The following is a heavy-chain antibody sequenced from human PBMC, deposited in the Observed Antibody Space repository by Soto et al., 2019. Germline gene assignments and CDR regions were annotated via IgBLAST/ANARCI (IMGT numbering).Heavy chain of an antibody. CDR3: ARDLRDGYISGGFDY. CDR1: GGSISSYY. CDR2: IYSRGST. D-gene: IGHD5-12*01. J-gene: IGHJ4*02. Sequence: SETLSLTCTVSGGSISSYYWSWIRQPPGKGLEWIGYIYSRGSTNYNPSLKSRVTISVDTSKNQFSLKLSSVTAADTVVYYCARDLRDGYISGGFDYWGQGTLVTVS. V-gene: IGHV4-59*01.